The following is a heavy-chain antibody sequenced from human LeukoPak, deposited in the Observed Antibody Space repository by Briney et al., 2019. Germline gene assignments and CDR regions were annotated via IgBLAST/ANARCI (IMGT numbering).Heavy chain of an antibody. CDR2: INAGNGNT. CDR3: ASGEEYSYGYRFDY. Sequence: ASVKVSCKASGYTFTSYAMHWVRQAPGQRLEWMGWINAGNGNTKYSQKFQGRVTITRDTSASTAYMELSSLSSEDTAVYYYASGEEYSYGYRFDYWGQGTLVTVSS. V-gene: IGHV1-3*01. CDR1: GYTFTSYA. D-gene: IGHD5-18*01. J-gene: IGHJ4*02.